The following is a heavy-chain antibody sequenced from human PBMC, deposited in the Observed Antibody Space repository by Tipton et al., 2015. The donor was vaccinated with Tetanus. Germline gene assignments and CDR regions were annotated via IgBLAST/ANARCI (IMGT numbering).Heavy chain of an antibody. D-gene: IGHD2-15*01. Sequence: SLRLSCAASGFIFSSYGIHWVRQAPGKGLEWVAVSWYDGTDKYYADSVKGRFPISRDNSKNTHYLQMNSLRAEDTAVYYCAREADCSGGSCFSGVFDNWGQGTQVTVSS. CDR1: GFIFSSYG. CDR2: SWYDGTDK. CDR3: AREADCSGGSCFSGVFDN. V-gene: IGHV3-33*01. J-gene: IGHJ4*02.